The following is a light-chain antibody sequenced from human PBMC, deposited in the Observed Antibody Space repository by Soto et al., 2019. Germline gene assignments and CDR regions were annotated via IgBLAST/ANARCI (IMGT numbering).Light chain of an antibody. V-gene: IGKV3-15*01. CDR1: QSVSSN. CDR3: QQYNNWPRT. CDR2: GAS. Sequence: EIVMTQSPATLSVSPVERATLSCRASQSVSSNLAWYQQKPGQAPRLLIYGASTRATGIPARFSGSGSGTEFTLTISSLQSEDFAVYYCQQYNNWPRTFGHGTKVDIK. J-gene: IGKJ1*01.